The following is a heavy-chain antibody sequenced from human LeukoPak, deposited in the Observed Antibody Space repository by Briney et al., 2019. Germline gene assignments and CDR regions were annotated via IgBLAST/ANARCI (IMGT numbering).Heavy chain of an antibody. Sequence: PGGSLRLSCAASGFTFIKYSMTWVRQAPGKGLEWVSAITGSGAFTDYADSVKGRFTISRDNSKNTLYLQMNSLRAEDTAVYYCAKDVGDYWGQGTLVTVSS. CDR3: AKDVGDY. CDR2: ITGSGAFT. J-gene: IGHJ4*02. CDR1: GFTFIKYS. V-gene: IGHV3-23*01. D-gene: IGHD1-26*01.